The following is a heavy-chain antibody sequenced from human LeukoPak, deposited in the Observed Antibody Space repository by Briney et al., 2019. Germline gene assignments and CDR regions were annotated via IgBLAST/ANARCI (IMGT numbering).Heavy chain of an antibody. V-gene: IGHV4-59*01. CDR2: IYNSGSA. J-gene: IGHJ4*02. D-gene: IGHD6-13*01. CDR3: AREAAVGTGGFDY. Sequence: SETLSLTCTVSVGSISAYYWSWIRQPPGKGLEWIGYIYNSGSANYNPSLQSRVTILIDTSKKQFSLKVSSVTAADTAVYYCAREAAVGTGGFDYWGQGTLVTVSS. CDR1: VGSISAYY.